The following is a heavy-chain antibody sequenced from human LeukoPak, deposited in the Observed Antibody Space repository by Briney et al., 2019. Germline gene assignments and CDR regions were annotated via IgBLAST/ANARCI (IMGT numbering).Heavy chain of an antibody. CDR3: ARDLGRRDGYNGGDY. D-gene: IGHD5-24*01. CDR1: GYTFTSYG. Sequence: GASVKVSCKASGYTFTSYGISWVRQAPGQGLEWMGWISAYNGNTNYAQKLQGRVTMTTDTSTSTAYMELRSLRSDDTAVYYCARDLGRRDGYNGGDYWGQGTLVTVSS. V-gene: IGHV1-18*01. J-gene: IGHJ4*02. CDR2: ISAYNGNT.